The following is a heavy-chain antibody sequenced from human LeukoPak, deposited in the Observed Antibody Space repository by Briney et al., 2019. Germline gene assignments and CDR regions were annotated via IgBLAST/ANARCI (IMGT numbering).Heavy chain of an antibody. CDR1: GYTFTSYY. Sequence: ASVKVSCKPSGYTFTSYYMHWVRQAPGQGLEWMGIINPSGGSTSYAQKFQGRVTMTRDTSTSTVYMELSSLRSEDTAVYYCARGGYYDSSGPDRPPNNWFDPWGQGTLVTVSS. V-gene: IGHV1-46*01. J-gene: IGHJ5*02. D-gene: IGHD3-22*01. CDR2: INPSGGST. CDR3: ARGGYYDSSGPDRPPNNWFDP.